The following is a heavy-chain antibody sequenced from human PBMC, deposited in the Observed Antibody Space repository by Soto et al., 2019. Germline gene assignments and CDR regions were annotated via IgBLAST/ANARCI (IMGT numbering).Heavy chain of an antibody. Sequence: QLRLLESGPGVVKPAETLSLTCTVSGGSISTTFYYWGWIRQPPGKGLEWIGTVFYNGRTYYNPSLDSRISISVDTSKNQFSLRLTSVTAADTAVYYCARHPINDHNYPAEVNFWGQGTLVTVSS. V-gene: IGHV4-39*01. CDR1: GGSISTTFYY. CDR2: VFYNGRT. D-gene: IGHD1-7*01. J-gene: IGHJ1*01. CDR3: ARHPINDHNYPAEVNF.